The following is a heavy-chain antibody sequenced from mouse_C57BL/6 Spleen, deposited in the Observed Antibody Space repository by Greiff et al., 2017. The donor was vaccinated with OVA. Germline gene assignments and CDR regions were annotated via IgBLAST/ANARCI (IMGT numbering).Heavy chain of an antibody. CDR1: GYTFTDYE. J-gene: IGHJ2*01. CDR3: TRGFDY. V-gene: IGHV1-15*01. CDR2: IDPETGGT. Sequence: VQLQQSGAELVRPGASVTLSCKASGYTFTDYELHWVKQTPVHGLEWIGAIDPETGGTAYNQKFKGKAILTADKSSSTAYMELRSLTSEDSAVYYCTRGFDYWGQGTTLTVSS.